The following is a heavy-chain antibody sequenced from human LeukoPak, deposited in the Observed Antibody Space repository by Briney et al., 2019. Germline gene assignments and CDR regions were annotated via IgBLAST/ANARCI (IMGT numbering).Heavy chain of an antibody. J-gene: IGHJ4*02. CDR2: ISGSGGTT. CDR3: AKVGGGAWQQLVTYYFDY. Sequence: GGSLRLSCAASGFTFSSYAMNWVRQAPGKGLEWVSSISGSGGTTYYADSVKGRFTISRESYKNTLYLQINSLKAEGTAVYYRAKVGGGAWQQLVTYYFDYWGQGTLVTVSS. V-gene: IGHV3-23*01. CDR1: GFTFSSYA. D-gene: IGHD6-13*01.